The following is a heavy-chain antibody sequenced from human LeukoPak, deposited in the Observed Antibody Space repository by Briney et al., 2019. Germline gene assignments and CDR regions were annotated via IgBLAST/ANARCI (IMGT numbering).Heavy chain of an antibody. J-gene: IGHJ4*02. CDR1: GFTFSGYS. CDR2: ISGSGGST. V-gene: IGHV3-23*01. D-gene: IGHD3-22*01. CDR3: AKLAMIVVDYYFDY. Sequence: QPGGSLRLSCAASGFTFSGYSMSWVRQAPGKGLEWVSAISGSGGSTYYADSVKGRFTISRDNSKNTLYLQMNSLRAEDTAVYYCAKLAMIVVDYYFDYWGQGTLVTVSS.